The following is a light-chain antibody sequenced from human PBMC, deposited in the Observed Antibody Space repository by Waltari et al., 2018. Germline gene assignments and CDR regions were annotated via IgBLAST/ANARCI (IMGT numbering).Light chain of an antibody. CDR1: QSIETN. J-gene: IGKJ1*01. CDR2: GAS. Sequence: VMTQYPATLSLFPGERAVLSCWASQSIETNLAWFQQKPGQAPRLLISGASTRATNVPTRFSGSGSGTAFTLTISSLQSEDFAVYYCQQYNNWPPWTFGPGTKVEIK. CDR3: QQYNNWPPWT. V-gene: IGKV3-15*01.